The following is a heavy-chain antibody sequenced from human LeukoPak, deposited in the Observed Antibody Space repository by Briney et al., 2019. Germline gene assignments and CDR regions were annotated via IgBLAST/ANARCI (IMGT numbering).Heavy chain of an antibody. V-gene: IGHV3-23*01. CDR1: GFTFSSYS. D-gene: IGHD3-22*01. J-gene: IGHJ6*02. CDR2: ISGSGGST. Sequence: GGSLRLSCAASGFTFSSYSMNWVRQAPGKGLEWVSAISGSGGSTYYADSVKGRFTISRDNSKDTLYLQMNSLRAEDTAVYYCAKDPNYYDSDGMDVWGQGTTVTVSS. CDR3: AKDPNYYDSDGMDV.